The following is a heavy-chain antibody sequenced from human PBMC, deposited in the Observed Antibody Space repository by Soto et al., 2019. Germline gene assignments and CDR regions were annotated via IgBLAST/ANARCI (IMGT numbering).Heavy chain of an antibody. D-gene: IGHD2-15*01. CDR3: ARDLLGYCSGGSCYSNYYYYYGMDV. CDR1: GFTFSSYG. J-gene: IGHJ6*02. CDR2: IWYDGSNK. Sequence: PGGSLRLSCAASGFTFSSYGMHWVRQAPGKGLEWVAVIWYDGSNKYYADSVKGRFTISRDNSKNTLYLQMNSLRAEDTAVYYCARDLLGYCSGGSCYSNYYYYYGMDVWGQGTTVTVSS. V-gene: IGHV3-33*01.